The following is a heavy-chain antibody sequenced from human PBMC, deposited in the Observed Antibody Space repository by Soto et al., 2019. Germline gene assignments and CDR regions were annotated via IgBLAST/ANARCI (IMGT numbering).Heavy chain of an antibody. V-gene: IGHV1-2*02. Sequence: GASVKVSCKASGYTFTGYYMHWVRQAPGQGLEWMGWINPNSGGTNYAQKFQGRVTMTRDTSISTAYMELSRLRSDDTAVYYCARSGGGIAAAVHYYYYGMDVWGQGTTVTVS. CDR2: INPNSGGT. CDR3: ARSGGGIAAAVHYYYYGMDV. CDR1: GYTFTGYY. J-gene: IGHJ6*02. D-gene: IGHD6-13*01.